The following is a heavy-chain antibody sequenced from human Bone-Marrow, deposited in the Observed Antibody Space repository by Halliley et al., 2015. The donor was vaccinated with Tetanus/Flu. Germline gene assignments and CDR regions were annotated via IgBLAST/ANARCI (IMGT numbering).Heavy chain of an antibody. V-gene: IGHV4-31*02. Sequence: GKGLEWIGYIYYSGSAYYNPSLKSRVTISVDRSKTQFSLRLTSVTAADTAVYYCARGTAMDVWGQGTTVSVSS. CDR2: IYYSGSA. CDR3: ARGTAMDV. J-gene: IGHJ6*02.